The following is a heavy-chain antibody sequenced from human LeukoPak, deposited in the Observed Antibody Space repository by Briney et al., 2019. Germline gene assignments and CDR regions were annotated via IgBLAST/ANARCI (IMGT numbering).Heavy chain of an antibody. J-gene: IGHJ4*02. V-gene: IGHV3-66*01. CDR3: ARGFLQLTPYYFDY. CDR2: IHNDGST. D-gene: IGHD1-1*01. Sequence: GGSLRPSCAASGFDVSINYMNWIRQSPEKGLEWVSIIHNDGSTYYADSVKGRFTVSRDNSKNTVSLQMDSLRVDDTGIYYCARGFLQLTPYYFDYWGQGALVTVSS. CDR1: GFDVSINY.